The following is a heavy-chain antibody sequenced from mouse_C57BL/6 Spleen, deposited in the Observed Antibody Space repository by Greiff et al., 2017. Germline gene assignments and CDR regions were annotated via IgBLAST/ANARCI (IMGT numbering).Heavy chain of an antibody. CDR1: GYSITSGYY. CDR3: ARGGKLTGTYYYAMDY. CDR2: ISYDGSN. Sequence: VQLKESGPGLVKPSQSLSLTCSVTGYSITSGYYWNWIRQFPGNKLEWMGYISYDGSNNYNPSLKNRISITRDTSKNQFFLKLNSVTTEDTATYYCARGGKLTGTYYYAMDYWGQGTSVTVSS. J-gene: IGHJ4*01. D-gene: IGHD4-1*01. V-gene: IGHV3-6*01.